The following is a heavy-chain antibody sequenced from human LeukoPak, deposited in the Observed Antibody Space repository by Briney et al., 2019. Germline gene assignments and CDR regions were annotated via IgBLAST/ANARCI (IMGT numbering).Heavy chain of an antibody. J-gene: IGHJ4*02. Sequence: PSETLSLTCTVSGGSISSGSYYWSWIRQPAGKGLEWIGRIYTSGSTNYNPSLKSRVTISVDTSKNQFSLKLSSVTAADTAVYYCATNLRICGGDCYALDYWGQGTLVTVSS. CDR3: ATNLRICGGDCYALDY. D-gene: IGHD2-21*01. CDR1: GGSISSGSYY. CDR2: IYTSGST. V-gene: IGHV4-61*02.